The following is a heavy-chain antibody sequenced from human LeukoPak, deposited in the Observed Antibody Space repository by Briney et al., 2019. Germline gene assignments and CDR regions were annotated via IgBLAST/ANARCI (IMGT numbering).Heavy chain of an antibody. V-gene: IGHV3-7*01. J-gene: IGHJ4*02. CDR2: INQGGSVR. CDR3: AKLLGDVTTFDY. Sequence: PGGSLRLSCGASGFSFSTSWVTWVRQPPGKGREWVASINQGGSVRHYVDSVKGRFTISRDNSKTSLSLQMSSLRAEDTAVYYCAKLLGDVTTFDYWGQGALVTVSS. D-gene: IGHD4-17*01. CDR1: GFSFSTSW.